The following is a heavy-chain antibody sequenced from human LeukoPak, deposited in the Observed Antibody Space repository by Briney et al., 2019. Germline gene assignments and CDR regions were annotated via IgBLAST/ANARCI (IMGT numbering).Heavy chain of an antibody. V-gene: IGHV3-30*18. CDR2: ISSDGSNK. Sequence: PGGSLRLSCAASGFTFSSYGMYWVRQAAGKGLEWLAVISSDGSNKYYADSVKGRFTISRDNSKNTLDLQMNSLRTEDTAVYYCAKGHYDFWSGHFDFWGQGTLVTVSS. D-gene: IGHD3-3*01. J-gene: IGHJ4*02. CDR1: GFTFSSYG. CDR3: AKGHYDFWSGHFDF.